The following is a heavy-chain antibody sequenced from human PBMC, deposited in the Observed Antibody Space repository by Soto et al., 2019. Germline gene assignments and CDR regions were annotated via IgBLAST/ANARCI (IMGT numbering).Heavy chain of an antibody. CDR1: ELTFSNYA. Sequence: EVQLLESGGCLVQPGGSLRLSCAASELTFSNYAVSWVRQAPGKGLEWVSIISGTGSRTSYADSVKGRFAISRDNSKNTVYLQMTNLSAEDTAIYYCAKDQRFSAEYGDYWARSAFDMWGQGTMVTVSS. V-gene: IGHV3-23*01. D-gene: IGHD4-17*01. CDR3: AKDQRFSAEYGDYWARSAFDM. J-gene: IGHJ3*02. CDR2: ISGTGSRT.